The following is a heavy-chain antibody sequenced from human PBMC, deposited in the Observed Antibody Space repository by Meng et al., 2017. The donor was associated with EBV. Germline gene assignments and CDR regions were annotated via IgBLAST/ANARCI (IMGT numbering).Heavy chain of an antibody. V-gene: IGHV2-5*02. Sequence: IPLKAPGPPLVKPHQTPLLTGTFFGISLTTSGVGVGWIRQPPGKALEWLAVIYWDDAKRYSPSLKNRLTITKDTSKNQVVLTMTNMDPVDTATYFCAHSKYYSDSGGYWDYFDDWGQGTLVTVSS. CDR2: IYWDDAK. D-gene: IGHD3-10*01. CDR3: AHSKYYSDSGGYWDYFDD. J-gene: IGHJ4*02. CDR1: GISLTTSGVG.